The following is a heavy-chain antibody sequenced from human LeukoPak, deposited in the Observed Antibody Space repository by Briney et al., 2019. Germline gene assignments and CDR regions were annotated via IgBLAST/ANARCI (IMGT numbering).Heavy chain of an antibody. J-gene: IGHJ4*02. Sequence: SVNVSCKASGGTFSSYAISWVRQAPGQGLEWMGGIIPIFGTANYAQKFQGRVTITADESTSTAYMELSSLRSEDTVVYYCARGRTSLFDHWGQGTLVTVSS. CDR3: ARGRTSLFDH. V-gene: IGHV1-69*13. CDR2: IIPIFGTA. CDR1: GGTFSSYA.